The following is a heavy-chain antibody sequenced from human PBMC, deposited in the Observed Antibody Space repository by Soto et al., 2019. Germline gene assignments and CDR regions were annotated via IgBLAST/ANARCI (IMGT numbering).Heavy chain of an antibody. D-gene: IGHD2-15*01. V-gene: IGHV1-3*01. J-gene: IGHJ4*02. CDR2: INAGNGNT. CDR1: GYTFTSXA. Sequence: ASVKVSCKASGYTFTSXAMHWVRQAPGQRLEWMGWINAGNGNTKYSQGFQGRVTITRDTSASTAYMELSSLRSEDTAVFYCARGLPLTMDYWGQGTLVTVSS. CDR3: ARGLPLTMDY.